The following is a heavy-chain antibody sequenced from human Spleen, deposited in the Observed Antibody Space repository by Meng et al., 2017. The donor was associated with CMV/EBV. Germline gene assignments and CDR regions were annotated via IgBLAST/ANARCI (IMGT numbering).Heavy chain of an antibody. CDR2: IYSGGST. CDR3: ARVSRYYYYAMDV. CDR1: GFTFSDYS. V-gene: IGHV3-66*02. Sequence: GESLKISCAASGFTFSDYSMNWVRQAPGKGLEWVSVIYSGGSTYYADSVKGRFTISRDNSKNTLYLQMNSLRVEDTAVYYCARVSRYYYYAMDVWGEGTTVTVSS. J-gene: IGHJ6*04. D-gene: IGHD5/OR15-5a*01.